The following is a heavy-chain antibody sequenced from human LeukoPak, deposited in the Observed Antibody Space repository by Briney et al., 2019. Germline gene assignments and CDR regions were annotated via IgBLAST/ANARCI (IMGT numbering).Heavy chain of an antibody. CDR1: GGSFSGYY. J-gene: IGHJ4*02. CDR3: ARGSYYGSGSYYSGDYFDY. D-gene: IGHD3-10*01. V-gene: IGHV4-34*01. CDR2: INHSGST. Sequence: KPSETLSPTCAVYGGSFSGYYWSWIRQRPGKGLEWKGDINHSGSTNYNPSLKSRGTISVDTSKSQFSLKLSSVTAADTDVYYCARGSYYGSGSYYSGDYFDYWGQGTLVTVSP.